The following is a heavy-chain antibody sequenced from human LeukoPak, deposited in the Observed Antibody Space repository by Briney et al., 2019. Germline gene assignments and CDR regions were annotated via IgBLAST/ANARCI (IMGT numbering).Heavy chain of an antibody. Sequence: PGGSLRLSCAASGFTFSSYAMSWVRQAPGKGLEWVSAISGSPGSTYYADSVKGRFTISRDNARNSLYLQLNSLRAEDTAVYYCARATYDYVWGSYRYNSQFDYWGQGTLVTVSS. CDR2: ISGSPGST. J-gene: IGHJ4*02. V-gene: IGHV3-23*01. CDR3: ARATYDYVWGSYRYNSQFDY. D-gene: IGHD3-16*02. CDR1: GFTFSSYA.